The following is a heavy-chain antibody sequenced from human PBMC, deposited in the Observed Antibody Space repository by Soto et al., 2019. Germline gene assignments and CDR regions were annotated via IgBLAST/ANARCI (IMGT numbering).Heavy chain of an antibody. V-gene: IGHV4-34*01. D-gene: IGHD3-9*01. CDR2: INHSGST. CDR3: ARVCRRRDLTGYYKYYYYYYMDV. J-gene: IGHJ6*03. Sequence: QVQLQQWGAGLLKPSETLSLTCAVYGGSFSGYYWSWIRQPPGKGLEWIGEINHSGSTNYNPSLKSRVTISVDTSKNQFSLKLSSVTAADTAVYYCARVCRRRDLTGYYKYYYYYYMDVWGKGTTVTVSS. CDR1: GGSFSGYY.